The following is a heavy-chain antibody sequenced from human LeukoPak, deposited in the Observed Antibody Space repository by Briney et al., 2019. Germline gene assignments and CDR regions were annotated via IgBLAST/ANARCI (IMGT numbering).Heavy chain of an antibody. D-gene: IGHD6-19*01. J-gene: IGHJ6*02. Sequence: PGGSLRLSCAASGFTFSSYAMSWVRQAPGKGLEWVSTISGSGGSTYYADSVKGRFTISRDNSKNTLYLQMNSLRADDTAIYYCAKEPLAVAGDYYYCGMDVWGQGTTVTVSS. V-gene: IGHV3-23*01. CDR2: ISGSGGST. CDR3: AKEPLAVAGDYYYCGMDV. CDR1: GFTFSSYA.